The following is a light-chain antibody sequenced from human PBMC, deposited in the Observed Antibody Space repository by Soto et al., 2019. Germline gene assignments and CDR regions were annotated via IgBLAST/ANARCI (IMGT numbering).Light chain of an antibody. CDR3: QQYGSSPRT. CDR1: QGISNY. Sequence: DIQMTQSPSSLSAPVGARVTMTCRASQGISNYLAWYQQKPGKVPKLLIYAASTLQSGVPSRFSGSGSGTDFTLTISRLEPEDSAVYYCQQYGSSPRTFGQGTKVDIK. V-gene: IGKV1-27*01. CDR2: AAS. J-gene: IGKJ1*01.